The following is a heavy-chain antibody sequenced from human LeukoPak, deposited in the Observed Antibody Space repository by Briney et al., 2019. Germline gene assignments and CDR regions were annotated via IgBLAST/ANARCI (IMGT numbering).Heavy chain of an antibody. V-gene: IGHV3-23*01. CDR1: GFTFSSYA. CDR3: AKERDESRYCSSTNCYPFDY. D-gene: IGHD2-2*01. CDR2: ISGSDDST. Sequence: GGSLRLSCAASGFTFSSYAVSWVRQAPGKGLEWVSAISGSDDSTDYTDSAKGRFTISRDNSKNTLYLQMNSLRAEDTAVYYCAKERDESRYCSSTNCYPFDYWGQGTLVAVSS. J-gene: IGHJ4*02.